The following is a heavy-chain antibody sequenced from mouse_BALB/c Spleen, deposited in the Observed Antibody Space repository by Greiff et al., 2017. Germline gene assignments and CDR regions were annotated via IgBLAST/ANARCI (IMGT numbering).Heavy chain of an antibody. CDR1: GFTFSSYG. J-gene: IGHJ1*01. V-gene: IGHV5-6-3*01. Sequence: EVQVVESGGGLVQPGGSLKLSCAASGFTFSSYGMSWVRQTPDKRLELVATINSNGGSTYYPDSVKGRFTISRDNAKNTLYLQMSSLKSEDTAMYYCAREAYGSSSYWYFDVWGAGTTVTVSS. CDR2: INSNGGST. D-gene: IGHD1-1*01. CDR3: AREAYGSSSYWYFDV.